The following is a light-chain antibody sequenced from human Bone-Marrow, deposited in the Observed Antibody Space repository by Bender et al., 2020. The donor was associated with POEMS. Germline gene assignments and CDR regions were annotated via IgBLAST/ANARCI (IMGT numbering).Light chain of an antibody. V-gene: IGLV3-21*03. J-gene: IGLJ3*02. CDR2: DDS. Sequence: YVLTQPPSVSVAPGKTATITCGGNNIGSKSVHWYQQRPGQAPVLVVYDDSDRPSGIPERLSGSNSGITATLTISRVEVGDEADYYCQVWDSGDDFWVFGGGTKLTVL. CDR3: QVWDSGDDFWV. CDR1: NIGSKS.